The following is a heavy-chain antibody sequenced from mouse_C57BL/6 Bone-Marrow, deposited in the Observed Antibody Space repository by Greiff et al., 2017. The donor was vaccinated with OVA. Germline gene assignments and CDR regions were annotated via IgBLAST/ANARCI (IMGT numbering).Heavy chain of an antibody. D-gene: IGHD2-3*01. J-gene: IGHJ4*01. CDR3: ARPDGYYVDYAMDY. CDR1: GYTFTGYW. Sequence: VQLQQSGAELMKPGASVKLSCKATGYTFTGYWIAWVKQRPGHGLEWIGEIFPGSGSTNYNEKFKGKATFTGDTSSNTAYMQLSSLTTEDSAIYDCARPDGYYVDYAMDYWGQGTSVTVSS. CDR2: IFPGSGST. V-gene: IGHV1-9*01.